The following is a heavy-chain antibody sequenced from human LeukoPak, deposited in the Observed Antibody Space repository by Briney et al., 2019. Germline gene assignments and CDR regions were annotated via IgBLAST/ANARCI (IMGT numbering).Heavy chain of an antibody. Sequence: SQTLSLTCAISGDSVSSNYAAWNWIRQSPSRGLEWLGRTYYRSKWYNDYALSVKSRITIDPDTSKNQFSLQLISVTPEDAGIFYCSRQFRDNQYYGGLDVWGQGTTVTVSS. CDR2: TYYRSKWYN. D-gene: IGHD1-1*01. CDR3: SRQFRDNQYYGGLDV. V-gene: IGHV6-1*01. CDR1: GDSVSSNYAA. J-gene: IGHJ6*02.